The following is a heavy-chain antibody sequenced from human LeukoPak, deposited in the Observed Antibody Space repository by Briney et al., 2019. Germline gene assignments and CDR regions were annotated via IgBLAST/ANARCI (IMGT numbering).Heavy chain of an antibody. CDR2: IYPGDSDT. CDR1: GYSFTSYW. D-gene: IGHD6-6*01. Sequence: GESLKISCKGSGYSFTSYWIGWVRQMPGKGLGWMGIIYPGDSDTRYSPSFQGQVTISAGKSISTAYLQWSSLKASDTAMYYCARHERAYSSSPKNYYYGMGVWGQGTTVTVSS. J-gene: IGHJ6*02. CDR3: ARHERAYSSSPKNYYYGMGV. V-gene: IGHV5-51*01.